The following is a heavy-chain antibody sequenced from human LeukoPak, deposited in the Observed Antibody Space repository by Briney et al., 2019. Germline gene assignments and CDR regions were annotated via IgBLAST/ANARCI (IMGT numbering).Heavy chain of an antibody. CDR1: GGSISSYY. D-gene: IGHD6-13*01. CDR3: AREIAAALDY. CDR2: IYYSGST. Sequence: SETLSLTCTVSGGSISSYYWSWIRQPPGKGLEWIGYIYYSGSTNYNPSLKSRVTISVDTSKNQFSLKLSSVTAADTAVYYCAREIAAALDYWGQGTLVTVSS. V-gene: IGHV4-59*01. J-gene: IGHJ4*02.